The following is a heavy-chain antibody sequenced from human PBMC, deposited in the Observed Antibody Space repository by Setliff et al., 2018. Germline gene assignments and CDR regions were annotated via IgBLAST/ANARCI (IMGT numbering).Heavy chain of an antibody. Sequence: GGSLRLSCAASGFALNSYAMIWVRQAPGKGLEWVSSISNSGGEIHYADSVKGRFTISRDNPRSTLYLQMNSLRAEDTALYYCANYEQRPRNLDYWGQGTLVTVSS. V-gene: IGHV3-23*01. CDR1: GFALNSYA. CDR3: ANYEQRPRNLDY. J-gene: IGHJ4*02. CDR2: ISNSGGEI. D-gene: IGHD6-25*01.